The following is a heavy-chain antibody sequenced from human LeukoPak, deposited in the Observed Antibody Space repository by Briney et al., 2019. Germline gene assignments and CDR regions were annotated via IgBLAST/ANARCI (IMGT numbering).Heavy chain of an antibody. Sequence: SEALSLTCTVSGGSISSYYWSWIRQPPGKGLEWIGYIYYSGSTNYNPSLKSRVTISVDTSKNQFSLKLSSVTAADTAVYYCARDRYGDADYWGQGTLVTVSS. CDR2: IYYSGST. D-gene: IGHD4-17*01. J-gene: IGHJ4*02. CDR1: GGSISSYY. CDR3: ARDRYGDADY. V-gene: IGHV4-59*01.